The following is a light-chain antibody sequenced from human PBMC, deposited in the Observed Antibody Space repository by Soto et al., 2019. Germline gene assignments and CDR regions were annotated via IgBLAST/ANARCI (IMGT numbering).Light chain of an antibody. CDR1: QSVNTN. V-gene: IGKV3-15*01. J-gene: IGKJ4*01. CDR3: QQYNNWPQLT. CDR2: DAS. Sequence: EIVMTQSPATLSVSPGERATLSCRASQSVNTNLAWYQQKPGQAPRLLISDASTRATGIPARFSGSGSVTEFTLTISSLQSEDFAVYYCQQYNNWPQLTFGGGTRWIS.